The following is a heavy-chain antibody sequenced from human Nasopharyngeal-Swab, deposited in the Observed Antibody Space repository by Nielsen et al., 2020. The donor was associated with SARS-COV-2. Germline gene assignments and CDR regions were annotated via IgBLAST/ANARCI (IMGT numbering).Heavy chain of an antibody. CDR1: GFTFRSYS. Sequence: GESLKISCAASGFTFRSYSMNRVRQAPGKGLEWVAYISSSSSTIYYADSVKGRFTISRDNAKNSLYLQMNSLRDEDTAVYYCARDNSYCGGDCYSGGFDYWGQGTLVTVSS. CDR2: ISSSSSTI. V-gene: IGHV3-48*02. CDR3: ARDNSYCGGDCYSGGFDY. D-gene: IGHD2-21*02. J-gene: IGHJ4*02.